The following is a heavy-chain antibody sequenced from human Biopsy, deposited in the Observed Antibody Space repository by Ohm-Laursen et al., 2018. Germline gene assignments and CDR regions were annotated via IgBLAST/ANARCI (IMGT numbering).Heavy chain of an antibody. CDR3: ARHPTGFWFDP. J-gene: IGHJ5*02. Sequence: SETLSLTWPVSGGSVSSNTNYWAWIRQPPGKGLEWIGSIFYSGIIYYNPSLKSRVSISVDTSKNQFSLNLNSVTAADTAVYYCARHPTGFWFDPWGQGTLVIVSS. CDR1: GGSVSSNTNY. V-gene: IGHV4-39*01. CDR2: IFYSGII.